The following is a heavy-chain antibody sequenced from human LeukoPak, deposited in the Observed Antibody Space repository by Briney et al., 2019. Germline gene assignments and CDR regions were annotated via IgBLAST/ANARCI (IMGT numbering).Heavy chain of an antibody. Sequence: PGGSLRLSCAASGFTFSSYGMHWVRQAPGKGLEWVAVIWYDGSNKYYAGSVKGRFTISRDNSKNTLYLQMNSLRAEDTAVYYCAREGYLNWFDPWGQGTLVTVSS. J-gene: IGHJ5*02. CDR1: GFTFSSYG. CDR2: IWYDGSNK. V-gene: IGHV3-33*01. D-gene: IGHD6-13*01. CDR3: AREGYLNWFDP.